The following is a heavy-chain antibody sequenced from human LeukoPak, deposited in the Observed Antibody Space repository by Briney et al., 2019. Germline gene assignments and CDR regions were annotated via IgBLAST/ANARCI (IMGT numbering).Heavy chain of an antibody. Sequence: GGSLRLSCAASAFTFSRYDMTWVRQIPGKGLEGVSAISGSGATTYYADSVKGRFTISRDNSKNTLYLQLNRLRPEDTAVYYCAKDRYSSSALFAITPFDYWGQGTLITVSS. J-gene: IGHJ4*02. CDR1: AFTFSRYD. V-gene: IGHV3-23*01. CDR3: AKDRYSSSALFAITPFDY. CDR2: ISGSGATT. D-gene: IGHD6-13*01.